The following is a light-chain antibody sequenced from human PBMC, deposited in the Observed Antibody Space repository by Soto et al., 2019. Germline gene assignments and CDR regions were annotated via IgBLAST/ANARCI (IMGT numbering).Light chain of an antibody. J-gene: IGLJ1*01. CDR3: SSYTISTTLV. Sequence: LTQPASVSGSPGQSITISCTGTSSDVGGYNYVSWYQQHPGKAPKLMIYEVSNRPSGVSTRFSGSKSGNTASLTISGLQAEDEADYYCSSYTISTTLVFGTGTKVTV. V-gene: IGLV2-14*01. CDR2: EVS. CDR1: SSDVGGYNY.